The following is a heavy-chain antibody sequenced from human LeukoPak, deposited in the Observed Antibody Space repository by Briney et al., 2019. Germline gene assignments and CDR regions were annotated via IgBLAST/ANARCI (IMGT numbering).Heavy chain of an antibody. CDR3: ARGLARTSMVTRGGVRFDY. CDR1: GYTFTRYD. V-gene: IGHV1-8*01. J-gene: IGHJ4*02. CDR2: MNPNSGNT. Sequence: ASVKVSCKGSGYTFTRYDINWVRQATGQGLEWVGWMNPNSGNTGYAQKFPGRVTMPMNTSISTANMELSSLRSEDTAVYYCARGLARTSMVTRGGVRFDYWGQGTLVTVSS. D-gene: IGHD5-18*01.